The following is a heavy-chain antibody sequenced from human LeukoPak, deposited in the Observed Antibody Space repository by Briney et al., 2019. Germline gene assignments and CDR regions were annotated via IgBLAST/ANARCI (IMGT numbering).Heavy chain of an antibody. Sequence: GGSLRLSCAASGFTFSSYSMNWVRQAPGKGLEWVSSISSSSSYIYYADSVKGRFTISRDNAKNSLYLQMNSLRAEDTALYYCAKDKRSSSWYYFDYWGQGTLVTVSS. J-gene: IGHJ4*02. V-gene: IGHV3-21*04. CDR2: ISSSSSYI. D-gene: IGHD6-13*01. CDR3: AKDKRSSSWYYFDY. CDR1: GFTFSSYS.